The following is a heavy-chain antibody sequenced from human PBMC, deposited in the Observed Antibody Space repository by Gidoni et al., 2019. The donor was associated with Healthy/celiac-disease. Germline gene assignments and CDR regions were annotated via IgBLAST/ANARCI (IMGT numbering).Heavy chain of an antibody. D-gene: IGHD5-12*01. J-gene: IGHJ4*02. Sequence: QLQLQESGSGLVKPSQTLSLTCAVSGGSISSGGYSWSWIRQPPGKGLEWIGYIYHSGSTYYNPSLKSRVTISVDRSKNQFSLKLSSVTAADTAVYYCARGVLTEMATINGIPEYFDYWGQGTLVTVSS. CDR2: IYHSGST. CDR3: ARGVLTEMATINGIPEYFDY. V-gene: IGHV4-30-2*01. CDR1: GGSISSGGYS.